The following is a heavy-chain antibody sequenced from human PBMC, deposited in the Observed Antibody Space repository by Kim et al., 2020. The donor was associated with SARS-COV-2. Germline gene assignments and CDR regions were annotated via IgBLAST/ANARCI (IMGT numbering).Heavy chain of an antibody. J-gene: IGHJ6*02. CDR3: ARVGVVPAANTAFGKMDV. Sequence: KSRVTISVDTSKNQFSLKLSSVTAADTAVYYCARVGVVPAANTAFGKMDVWGQGTTVTVSS. V-gene: IGHV4-31*02. D-gene: IGHD2-2*01.